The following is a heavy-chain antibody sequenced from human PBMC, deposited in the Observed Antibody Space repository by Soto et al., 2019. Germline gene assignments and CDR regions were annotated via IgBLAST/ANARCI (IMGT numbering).Heavy chain of an antibody. D-gene: IGHD2-8*02. CDR1: GFTFSSYW. CDR3: AREQLQVVIPDY. Sequence: EVQLVESGGGLVQPGGSLRLSCAASGFTFSSYWMNWVRQAPGKGLEWVANIKQDGSEKYYVDSVKGQFTLSRDNTKNSLYLQMNSLRAEDTAVYYCAREQLQVVIPDYWGQGTLVTVSS. CDR2: IKQDGSEK. J-gene: IGHJ4*02. V-gene: IGHV3-7*01.